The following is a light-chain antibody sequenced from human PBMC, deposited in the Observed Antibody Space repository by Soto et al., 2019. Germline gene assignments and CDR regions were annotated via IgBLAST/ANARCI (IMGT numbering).Light chain of an antibody. J-gene: IGKJ5*01. CDR3: QQRSNWPIT. CDR2: GAS. Sequence: ESVLTQSPGTLSLSPGERASLSCRASQTVRNNYLAWYQQKPGQAPRLLIYGASNRATGIPDRFSGSGSGTDFTLTISSLEPEDFALYYCQQRSNWPITFGQGTRLEIK. V-gene: IGKV3D-20*02. CDR1: QTVRNNY.